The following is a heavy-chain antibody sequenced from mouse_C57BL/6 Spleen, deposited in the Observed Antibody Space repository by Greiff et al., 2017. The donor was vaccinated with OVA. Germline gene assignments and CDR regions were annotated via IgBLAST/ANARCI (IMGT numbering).Heavy chain of an antibody. CDR2: ISYSGST. Sequence: EVQLVESGPGMVKPSQSLSLTCTVTGYSITSGYDWHWIRHFPGNKLEWMGYISYSGSTNYNPSLKSRISITHDTSKNHFFLKLNSVTTEDTATYYCAREDDGYPFAYWGQGTLVTVSA. J-gene: IGHJ3*01. V-gene: IGHV3-1*01. D-gene: IGHD2-3*01. CDR3: AREDDGYPFAY. CDR1: GYSITSGYD.